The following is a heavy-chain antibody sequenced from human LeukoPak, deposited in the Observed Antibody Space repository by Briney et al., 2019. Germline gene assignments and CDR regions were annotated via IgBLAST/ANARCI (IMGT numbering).Heavy chain of an antibody. CDR1: GFTLSSYN. CDR3: VRDVGGSGY. V-gene: IGHV3-21*01. Sequence: PWGSLRLSCAASGFTLSSYNVNWVRQAPGKGLEWASSISSSSYIFYADSVRGRFTISRDIPKNSLYLQMNSLRAEDTAVYYCVRDVGGSGYWGQGTLVTVSS. D-gene: IGHD3-16*01. CDR2: ISSSSYI. J-gene: IGHJ4*02.